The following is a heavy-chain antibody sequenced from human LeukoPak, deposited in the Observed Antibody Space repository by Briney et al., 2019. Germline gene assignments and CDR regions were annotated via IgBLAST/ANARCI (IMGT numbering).Heavy chain of an antibody. CDR2: ISGSTTYI. CDR1: GCTFSRCG. V-gene: IGHV3-21*01. CDR3: ARGSEWSSGVSDY. D-gene: IGHD3-3*01. J-gene: IGHJ4*02. Sequence: PGGSLRLSCVASGCTFSRCGMNWVRQAPGKGLQWVSSISGSTTYIYYADSVKGRFTISRDNAKNSLYLQMNSLRAEDTAVYYCARGSEWSSGVSDYWGQGTLVTVSS.